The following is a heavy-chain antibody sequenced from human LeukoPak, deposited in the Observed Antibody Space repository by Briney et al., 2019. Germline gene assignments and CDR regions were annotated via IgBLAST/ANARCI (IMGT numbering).Heavy chain of an antibody. CDR1: GYTFTSYA. CDR2: INTNTGNP. V-gene: IGHV7-4-1*02. CDR3: ARAFQRLGELSLPDY. D-gene: IGHD3-16*02. J-gene: IGHJ4*02. Sequence: ASVKVSCKASGYTFTSYAMNWVRQAPGQGLEWMGWINTNTGNPTYAQGFTGRFVFSLDTSVSTTYLQISSLKAEDTAVYYCARAFQRLGELSLPDYWGQGTLVTVSS.